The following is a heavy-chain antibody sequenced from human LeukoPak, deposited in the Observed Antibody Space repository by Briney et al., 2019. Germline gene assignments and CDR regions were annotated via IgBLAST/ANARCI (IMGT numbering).Heavy chain of an antibody. D-gene: IGHD3-3*01. V-gene: IGHV1-69*04. Sequence: SVKVSCKASGGTFSSYAISWVRQAPGQGLEWMGRIIPIFGIANYAQKFQGRVTMTADKSTSTAYMELSSLRSEDTAVYYCARDPVLRFVEWLLHRRGDYYYGMDVWGQGTTVTVSS. CDR1: GGTFSSYA. CDR3: ARDPVLRFVEWLLHRRGDYYYGMDV. J-gene: IGHJ6*02. CDR2: IIPIFGIA.